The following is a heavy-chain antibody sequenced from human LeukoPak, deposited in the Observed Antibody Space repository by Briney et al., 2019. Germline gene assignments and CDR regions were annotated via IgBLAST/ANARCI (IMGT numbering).Heavy chain of an antibody. Sequence: ASVKVSCMASGYTFTGYYMHWVRQAPGQGLEWMGWINPNSGGTHYAQKFQGRVTMTRETSNSTAYMELSRRRSDDTAVYYCARDLSYYDFWSAYYPGAFDIWGQGTMVTVSS. CDR1: GYTFTGYY. CDR3: ARDLSYYDFWSAYYPGAFDI. V-gene: IGHV1-2*02. J-gene: IGHJ3*02. CDR2: INPNSGGT. D-gene: IGHD3-3*01.